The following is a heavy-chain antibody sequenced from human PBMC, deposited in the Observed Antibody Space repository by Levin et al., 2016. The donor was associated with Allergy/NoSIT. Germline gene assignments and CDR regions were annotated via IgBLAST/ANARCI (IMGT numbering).Heavy chain of an antibody. D-gene: IGHD3-10*01. CDR1: GGSMGSYF. J-gene: IGHJ2*01. V-gene: IGHV4-59*01. CDR3: ARDSGGDFDR. CDR2: VDYSGDT. Sequence: SETLSLTCSVSGGSMGSYFWSWIRQSPGKGLEWIGSVDYSGDTNYNPSLKSRVTFSVDTSKKQVSLQLTSVTAADTAVYYCARDSGGDFDRWGRGTRVAVSS.